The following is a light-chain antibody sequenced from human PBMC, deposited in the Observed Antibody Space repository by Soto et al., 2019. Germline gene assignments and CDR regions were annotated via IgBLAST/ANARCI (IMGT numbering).Light chain of an antibody. V-gene: IGKV1-6*01. CDR3: QQYNNWPPIT. Sequence: IQLTQSPSFLSASVGDRVTVTCRASQGIGNALGWYQQKPGKPPKVLIYGASNLQSGVPPRFSGSGSGTDFTLAISSLQSEDFAVYYCQQYNNWPPITFGQGTRMEIK. J-gene: IGKJ5*01. CDR1: QGIGNA. CDR2: GAS.